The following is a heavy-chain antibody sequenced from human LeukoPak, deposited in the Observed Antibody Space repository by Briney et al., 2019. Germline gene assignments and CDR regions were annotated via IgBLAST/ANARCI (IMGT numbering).Heavy chain of an antibody. Sequence: GGSLRLSCAASGFTLSSFRMSWVRQAPGKGLEWVSRIIDSGGTNYADSVKGRFTISRDNSKNTLYLRMNSLRVEDTAVYYCAKGASIHVIGPDFWGPGTLVTVSS. CDR2: IIDSGGT. CDR1: GFTLSSFR. D-gene: IGHD2-21*01. CDR3: AKGASIHVIGPDF. V-gene: IGHV3-23*01. J-gene: IGHJ4*02.